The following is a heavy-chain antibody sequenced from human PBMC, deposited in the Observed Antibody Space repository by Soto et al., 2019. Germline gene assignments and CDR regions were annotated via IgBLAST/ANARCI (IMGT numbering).Heavy chain of an antibody. Sequence: QLVQSGAEVKKPGASVKVSCKASGYIFTSQGISWVRQAPGQGLEWMGWISTYNGNPNYAQKLQGRVTMTTNTSPTTALLELRSLTSDATAVYYCARGRTRALDYWGQGTPVIVSS. CDR1: GYIFTSQG. CDR3: ARGRTRALDY. V-gene: IGHV1-18*01. CDR2: ISTYNGNP. J-gene: IGHJ4*02. D-gene: IGHD1-7*01.